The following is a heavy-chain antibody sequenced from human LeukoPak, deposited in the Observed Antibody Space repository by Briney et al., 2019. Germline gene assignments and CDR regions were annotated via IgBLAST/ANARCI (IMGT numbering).Heavy chain of an antibody. CDR3: ARDSKSTSYDH. V-gene: IGHV4-39*07. CDR1: GGSISSSSYY. Sequence: SETLSLTCTVSGGSISSSSYYWGWIRQPPGNGLEWIGRIYTSGTTNYNPSLKSRVTMSVDASKNQFSLKLTSVTAADTAVYYCARDSKSTSYDHWGQGTLVTVSS. J-gene: IGHJ4*02. CDR2: IYTSGTT.